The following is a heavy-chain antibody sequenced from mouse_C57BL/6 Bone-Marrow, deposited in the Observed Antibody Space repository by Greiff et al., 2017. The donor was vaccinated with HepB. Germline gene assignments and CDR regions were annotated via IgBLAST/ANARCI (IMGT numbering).Heavy chain of an antibody. CDR1: GFTFSDAW. CDR3: TRRTTVALGDY. J-gene: IGHJ2*01. D-gene: IGHD1-1*01. Sequence: EVKLMESGGGLVQPGGSMKLSCAASGFTFSDAWMDWVRQSPEKGLEWVAEIRNKANNHATYSAESVKGRFTISRDDSKSSVYLQMNSLRAEDTGIYYCTRRTTVALGDYWGQGTTLTVSS. V-gene: IGHV6-6*01. CDR2: IRNKANNHAT.